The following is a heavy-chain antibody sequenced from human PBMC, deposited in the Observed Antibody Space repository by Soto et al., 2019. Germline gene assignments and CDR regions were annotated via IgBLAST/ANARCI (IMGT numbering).Heavy chain of an antibody. CDR1: GYTFTSYG. J-gene: IGHJ5*01. V-gene: IGHV1-18*01. CDR3: ARDRMVIAAAYSKNWFDS. D-gene: IGHD6-13*01. CDR2: ISAYNGNT. Sequence: ASVKVSCKASGYTFTSYGISWVRQAPGQGLEWMGWISAYNGNTNYAQKLQGRVTMTTDTSTSTAYMELRSLRSDDTAVYYCARDRMVIAAAYSKNWFDSWGQRTLVTVSS.